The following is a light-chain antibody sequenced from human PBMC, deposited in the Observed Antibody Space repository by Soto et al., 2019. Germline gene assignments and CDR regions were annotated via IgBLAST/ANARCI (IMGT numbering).Light chain of an antibody. CDR1: QSVSAN. CDR3: HQYGSSPRT. V-gene: IGKV3D-15*02. Sequence: EIVMMQSPATLSVSPGERATLSCRASQSVSANLAWYQQKPGQAPRLLIYDASNRATGIPARFSGSGSGTDFTLTISRLEPEDFAVYYCHQYGSSPRTFGQGTKVDIK. CDR2: DAS. J-gene: IGKJ1*01.